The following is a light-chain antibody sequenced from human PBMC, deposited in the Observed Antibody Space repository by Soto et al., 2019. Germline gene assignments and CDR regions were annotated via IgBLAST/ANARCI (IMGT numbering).Light chain of an antibody. CDR3: QQMGT. CDR2: GAS. CDR1: QNVRSNY. V-gene: IGKV3-20*01. J-gene: IGKJ1*01. Sequence: EIVLTQSPGTLSLSPGERATLSCRASQNVRSNYLAWYQQKPGQAPRLFIYGASNRATGIPDRFSGSGSGTDFTLTISRLEPEDFAVYYCQQMGTFGQGTKVETK.